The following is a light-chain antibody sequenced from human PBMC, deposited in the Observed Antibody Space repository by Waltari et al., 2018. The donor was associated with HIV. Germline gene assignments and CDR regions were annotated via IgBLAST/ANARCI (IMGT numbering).Light chain of an antibody. CDR2: GAS. J-gene: IGKJ4*01. CDR1: QSVTSSF. Sequence: EIVLTPPPGTLSLSPGERATLSCRASQSVTSSFLSWYQQKPGQAPRLLIYGASSRATGIPDRFSGGGSGTDFTLTISRLEPEDFAVYYCQQYGSSPLTFGGGTKVDIK. CDR3: QQYGSSPLT. V-gene: IGKV3-20*01.